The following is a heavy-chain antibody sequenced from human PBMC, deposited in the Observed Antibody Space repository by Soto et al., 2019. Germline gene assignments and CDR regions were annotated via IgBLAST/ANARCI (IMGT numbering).Heavy chain of an antibody. CDR2: LNPGNGNT. CDR1: GSDSLNLL. D-gene: IGHD2-21*02. J-gene: IGHJ4*02. V-gene: IGHV1-3*01. Sequence: QVQLVQSGAGVRKPGAPVPFSVRAPGSDSLNLLFLWGRRAPGRGLEGMGWLNPGNGNTRSSQRLKGRVTITRDTSTKTAYMELSSLKSEDTAVYFCARDYGGHSRGLEYWGQGTLVTVS. CDR3: ARDYGGHSRGLEY.